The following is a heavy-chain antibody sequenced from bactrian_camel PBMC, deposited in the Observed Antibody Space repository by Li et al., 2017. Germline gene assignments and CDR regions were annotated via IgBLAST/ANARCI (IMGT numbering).Heavy chain of an antibody. J-gene: IGHJ6*01. CDR3: APQGVALVTIAPIYPTVGPHCDFGY. CDR1: GFSFDDSD. V-gene: IGHV3S63*01. D-gene: IGHD4*01. Sequence: HVQLVESGGGSVQPGGSLRLSCIGSGFSFDDSDMGWYRQGPGGECKLVSSLTSYGTTYYTDSVKGRFTISQDNAANTVYLNLISLKPEDTAVYYCAPQGVALVTIAPIYPTVGPHCDFGYWGQGTQVTVS. CDR2: LTSYGTT.